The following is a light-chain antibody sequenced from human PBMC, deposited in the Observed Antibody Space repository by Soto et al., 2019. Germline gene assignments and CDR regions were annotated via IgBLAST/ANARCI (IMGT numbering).Light chain of an antibody. J-gene: IGKJ4*01. CDR1: QSISSW. Sequence: GDRVSITCRASQSISSWLAWYXQKXVKXXKXXXYDASSLESGVPSRFSGSGSGTDFTFTISSLQPEDIATYYCQQYDNLPLTFGGGTKVDI. CDR3: QQYDNLPLT. V-gene: IGKV1-5*01. CDR2: DAS.